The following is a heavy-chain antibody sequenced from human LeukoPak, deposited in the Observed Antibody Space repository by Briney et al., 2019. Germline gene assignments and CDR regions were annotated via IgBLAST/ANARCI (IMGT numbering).Heavy chain of an antibody. D-gene: IGHD6-6*01. J-gene: IGHJ4*02. CDR3: AREDSSSFLVDY. Sequence: PSETLSLTCTVSGGSISSYYWSWIRQPPGKGLEWIGYIYTSGSTNYNPSLKSRVTISVDTSKNQFSLKLSSVTAADTAVYYCAREDSSSFLVDYWGQGTLVTVSS. CDR1: GGSISSYY. CDR2: IYTSGST. V-gene: IGHV4-4*09.